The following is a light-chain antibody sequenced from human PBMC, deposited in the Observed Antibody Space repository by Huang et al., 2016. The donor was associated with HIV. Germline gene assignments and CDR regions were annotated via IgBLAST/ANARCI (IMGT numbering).Light chain of an antibody. CDR2: SAS. Sequence: DIQMTQSPSYLSASVGDRVTITCRASQGIPNSLAWYQQKPGQAPKLLVYSASTLESGVPSRCSGSGSGTDYTLTISSLQPEDFATYYCQQYYSTPLFGGGTKVDLK. V-gene: IGKV1-NL1*01. CDR3: QQYYSTPL. CDR1: QGIPNS. J-gene: IGKJ4*01.